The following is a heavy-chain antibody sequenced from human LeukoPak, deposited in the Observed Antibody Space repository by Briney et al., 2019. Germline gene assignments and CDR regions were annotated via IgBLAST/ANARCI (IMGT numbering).Heavy chain of an antibody. J-gene: IGHJ6*02. Sequence: SVKVSCKASGGTFSSYAISWVRQAPGQGLEWMGRIIPILGIANYAQKFQGRVTITVDKSTSTAYMELSSLRSEDTAVYYCARLGAVAGTLVYGMDVWGQGTTVTVSS. V-gene: IGHV1-69*04. D-gene: IGHD6-19*01. CDR3: ARLGAVAGTLVYGMDV. CDR1: GGTFSSYA. CDR2: IIPILGIA.